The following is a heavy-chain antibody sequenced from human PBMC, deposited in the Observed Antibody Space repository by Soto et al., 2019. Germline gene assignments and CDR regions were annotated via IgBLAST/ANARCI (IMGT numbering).Heavy chain of an antibody. CDR1: GFTFSSYA. CDR2: ISYDGSNK. D-gene: IGHD1-1*01. J-gene: IGHJ4*02. Sequence: QVQLVESGGGVVQPGRSLRLSCAASGFTFSSYAMHWVRQAPGKGLEWVAVISYDGSNKYYADSVKGRFTISRDNSKNTQYPQMNSLRAEDTAVYYCAPSEGGGETTFDYWGQGTLVTVSS. V-gene: IGHV3-30-3*01. CDR3: APSEGGGETTFDY.